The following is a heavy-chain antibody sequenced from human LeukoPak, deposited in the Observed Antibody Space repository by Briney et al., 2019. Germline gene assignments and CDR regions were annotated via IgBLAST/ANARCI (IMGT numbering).Heavy chain of an antibody. CDR1: GGTFSSYA. Sequence: ASVKVSCKASGGTFSSYAISWVRQAPGQGLEWMGGIIPIFGTANYAQKFQGRVTITADESTSTAYMELSSLRSEDTAVYYCASGFIYYDSSGYPFDYWGQGTLVTVSS. CDR2: IIPIFGTA. V-gene: IGHV1-69*13. D-gene: IGHD3-22*01. J-gene: IGHJ4*02. CDR3: ASGFIYYDSSGYPFDY.